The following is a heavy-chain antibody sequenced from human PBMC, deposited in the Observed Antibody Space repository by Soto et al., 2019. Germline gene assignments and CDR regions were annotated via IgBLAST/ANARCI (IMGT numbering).Heavy chain of an antibody. CDR3: TRSRVTSSSWYYYYYMDV. Sequence: GGSLRLSCTASGFTFGDYAMSWFRQTPGKGREWVGFIRSKAYGGTTEYAASVKGRFTISRDDSKSIAYLQMNSLKTEDTAVYYCTRSRVTSSSWYYYYYMDVWGKGATVTVSS. J-gene: IGHJ6*03. D-gene: IGHD6-6*01. V-gene: IGHV3-49*03. CDR1: GFTFGDYA. CDR2: IRSKAYGGTT.